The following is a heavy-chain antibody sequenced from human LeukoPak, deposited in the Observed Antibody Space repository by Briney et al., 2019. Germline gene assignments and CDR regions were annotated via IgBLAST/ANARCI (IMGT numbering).Heavy chain of an antibody. CDR2: INSDGRRT. D-gene: IGHD3-22*01. CDR3: ASLSYYDSSFQQ. V-gene: IGHV3-74*01. J-gene: IGHJ1*01. Sequence: GGSQRLSCAASGFTFSSYWMHWVRQAPGKGLVWVSRINSDGRRTTFADSVKGRFTISRDNAKNILYLQMNSLRAEDTAVYYCASLSYYDSSFQQWGQGTLVTVSS. CDR1: GFTFSSYW.